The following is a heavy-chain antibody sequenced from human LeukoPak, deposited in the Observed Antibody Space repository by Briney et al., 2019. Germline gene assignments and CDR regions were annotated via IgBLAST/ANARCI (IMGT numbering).Heavy chain of an antibody. Sequence: ASVKVSCKASGYSFTSFAVNWVRQAPGQGLEWMGWINTNNGDPTYAQGFTGRFVFSLDTSVSTAYLQISSLKTEDTAVYYCARVGLHCNGGSCPEYWGQGTLVTVSS. CDR2: INTNNGDP. CDR1: GYSFTSFA. V-gene: IGHV7-4-1*02. J-gene: IGHJ4*02. D-gene: IGHD2-15*01. CDR3: ARVGLHCNGGSCPEY.